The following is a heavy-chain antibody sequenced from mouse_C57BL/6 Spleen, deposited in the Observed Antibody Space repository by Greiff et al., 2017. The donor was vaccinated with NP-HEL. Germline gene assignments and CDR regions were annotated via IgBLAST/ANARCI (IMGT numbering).Heavy chain of an antibody. D-gene: IGHD2-3*01. CDR1: GYTFTSYW. Sequence: QVQLQQPGAELVKPGASVKLSCTASGYTFTSYWMQWVKQRPGQGLEWIGEIDPSDSYTNYNQKFKGKATLTVDTSSSTAYMQLSSLTSEDSAVYYCARPDGYYAMDYWGQGTSVTVSS. CDR2: IDPSDSYT. J-gene: IGHJ4*01. V-gene: IGHV1-50*01. CDR3: ARPDGYYAMDY.